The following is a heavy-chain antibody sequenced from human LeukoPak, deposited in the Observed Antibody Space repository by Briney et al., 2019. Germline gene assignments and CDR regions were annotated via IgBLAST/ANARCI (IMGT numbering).Heavy chain of an antibody. Sequence: SQTLSLTCTVSGASISSRSYYWGWIRQPPGKGLEWIGSIYYRGSTYYNPSLTSQVTIPVDTSKNQFSLQLPSVTPGAIVVYYCAREYDSSGYYFSYGGEGTLVTVSS. CDR1: GASISSRSYY. CDR2: IYYRGST. CDR3: AREYDSSGYYFSY. J-gene: IGHJ4*02. V-gene: IGHV4-39*07. D-gene: IGHD3-22*01.